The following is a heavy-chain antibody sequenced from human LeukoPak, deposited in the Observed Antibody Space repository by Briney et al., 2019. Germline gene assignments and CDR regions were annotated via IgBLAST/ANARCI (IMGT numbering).Heavy chain of an antibody. CDR3: ARSPYYYGSGSHTRFGF. Sequence: GASVKVSCKTSGYTFTDYEINWVRQATGQGLEWMGWMNPNSGNTAYAQNFQGRVTMTTNTSIRTAYMELSNLRSEDTAVYYCARSPYYYGSGSHTRFGFWGQGTLVTVSS. D-gene: IGHD3-10*01. V-gene: IGHV1-8*01. CDR1: GYTFTDYE. CDR2: MNPNSGNT. J-gene: IGHJ4*02.